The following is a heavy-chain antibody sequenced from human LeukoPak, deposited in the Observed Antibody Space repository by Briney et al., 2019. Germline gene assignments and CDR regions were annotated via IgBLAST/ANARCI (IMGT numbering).Heavy chain of an antibody. CDR3: ARLSLEMATISPFDY. CDR1: GGSISSSSYY. V-gene: IGHV4-39*01. J-gene: IGHJ4*02. CDR2: IYYSGST. Sequence: SETLSLTCTVSGGSISSSSYYWGWIRQPPGKGLEWIGCIYYSGSTYYNPSLKSRVTISVDTSKNQFSLKLSSVTAADTAVYYCARLSLEMATISPFDYWGQGTLVTVSS. D-gene: IGHD5-24*01.